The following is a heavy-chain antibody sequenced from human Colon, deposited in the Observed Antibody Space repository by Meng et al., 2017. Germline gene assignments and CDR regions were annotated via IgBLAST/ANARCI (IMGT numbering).Heavy chain of an antibody. V-gene: IGHV4-31*03. CDR3: ARGLNEGGLAHNWFDP. J-gene: IGHJ5*02. D-gene: IGHD1-1*01. CDR2: INHSGST. CDR1: GGSLSSDTYD. Sequence: GRLHEPSPGLVKPPQNLSLTCTVSGGSLSSDTYDWTWIRQDPGKGLEWIGIINHSGSTYYNPSLKSRVTMSLDTSKQQFSLKLISVTAADTAVYFCARGLNEGGLAHNWFDPWGQGTLVTVSS.